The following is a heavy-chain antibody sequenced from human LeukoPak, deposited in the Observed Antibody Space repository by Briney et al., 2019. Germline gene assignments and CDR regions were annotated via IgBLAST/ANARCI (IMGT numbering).Heavy chain of an antibody. V-gene: IGHV4-39*07. Sequence: SETLSLTCTVSGGSISSSSYYWGWIRQPPEKGLEWIGSIYYSGSTYYNPSLKSRVTISVDRSKNQFSLKLSSVTAADTAVYYCARDLGVTHDAFDIWGQGTMVTVSS. J-gene: IGHJ3*02. D-gene: IGHD3-10*01. CDR1: GGSISSSSYY. CDR2: IYYSGST. CDR3: ARDLGVTHDAFDI.